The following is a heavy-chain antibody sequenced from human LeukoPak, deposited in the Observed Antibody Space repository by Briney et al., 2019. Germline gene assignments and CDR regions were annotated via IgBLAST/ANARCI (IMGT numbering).Heavy chain of an antibody. CDR2: ISTSSIYI. V-gene: IGHV3-21*01. J-gene: IGHJ6*03. Sequence: GGSLRLSCAASGFTFSSYSMNWVRQAPGKGLEWVSSISTSSIYIYYADSLKGRFTISRDNAKNSLYLQMNSLRAEDTAVYYCAREKLLGYCSSTSCPIPMDVWGKGTTVTVSS. CDR1: GFTFSSYS. D-gene: IGHD2-2*01. CDR3: AREKLLGYCSSTSCPIPMDV.